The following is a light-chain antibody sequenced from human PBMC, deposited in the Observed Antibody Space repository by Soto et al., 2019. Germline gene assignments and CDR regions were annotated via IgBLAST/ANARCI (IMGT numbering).Light chain of an antibody. Sequence: EIVLTQSPCTLSLSPGERSTLSCISSQIVSSSYLAWYQQKPGQAPRLLIYGASSRATGIPDRFSGSGSGTDFTLTISRLEPEDFAVYYCQQYGSSRWTFGQGTKVDIK. V-gene: IGKV3-20*01. CDR1: QIVSSSY. CDR3: QQYGSSRWT. J-gene: IGKJ1*01. CDR2: GAS.